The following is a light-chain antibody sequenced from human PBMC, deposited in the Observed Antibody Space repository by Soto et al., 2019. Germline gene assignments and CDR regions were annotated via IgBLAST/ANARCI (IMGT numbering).Light chain of an antibody. CDR1: QSISSW. Sequence: DIQMTQSPSTLPASVGDRVTITCRASQSISSWLAWYQQKPGKAPRFLIYYASSLESGVPSRFSGSGSGTEYTLTISSLQPDDFATYYCQQDNNSPWAFGQGTQVDIK. CDR2: YAS. J-gene: IGKJ1*01. CDR3: QQDNNSPWA. V-gene: IGKV1-5*01.